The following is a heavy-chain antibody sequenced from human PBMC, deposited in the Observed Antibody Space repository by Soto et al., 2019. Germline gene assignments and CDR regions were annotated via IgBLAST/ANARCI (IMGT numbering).Heavy chain of an antibody. V-gene: IGHV3-30-3*01. J-gene: IGHJ4*02. CDR2: ISYDGSET. Sequence: GGSLRLSCAASGFTFSNYAMHWVRQAPGKGLEWVAAISYDGSETKSADSLKGRFTISRDNAKNSLYLQMNSLRAEDTAVYYCARDYSSYGPFDYWGQGTLVTVS. CDR1: GFTFSNYA. D-gene: IGHD5-18*01. CDR3: ARDYSSYGPFDY.